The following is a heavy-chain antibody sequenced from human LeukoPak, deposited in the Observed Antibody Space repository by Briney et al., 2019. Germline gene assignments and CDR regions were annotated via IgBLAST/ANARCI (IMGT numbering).Heavy chain of an antibody. D-gene: IGHD6-13*01. CDR1: GYTFTSYD. CDR3: ARDGGALAGYSSSWYSPRYYYYYMDV. J-gene: IGHJ6*03. Sequence: ASVKVSCKASGYTFTSYDINWVRQATGQGLERMGWMNPNSGNTDYAQKFQGSGTITRNTYIRTAYMELSSLRSADTAVYYCARDGGALAGYSSSWYSPRYYYYYMDVWGKGTTVTVSS. CDR2: MNPNSGNT. V-gene: IGHV1-8*03.